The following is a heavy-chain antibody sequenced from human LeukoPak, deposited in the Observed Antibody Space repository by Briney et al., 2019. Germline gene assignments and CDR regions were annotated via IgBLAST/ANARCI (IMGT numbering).Heavy chain of an antibody. V-gene: IGHV4-34*01. D-gene: IGHD6-19*01. Sequence: PSETLSLTCAASGVPFSNYYWSWVRQSPRQGLEWIGEINHSGYTKYNPSLKSRVTMLINTSKNQYSLKLTSVTAADAGVYYCTRAVAGHPGWGQGTLVTASS. CDR1: GVPFSNYY. J-gene: IGHJ4*02. CDR3: TRAVAGHPG. CDR2: INHSGYT.